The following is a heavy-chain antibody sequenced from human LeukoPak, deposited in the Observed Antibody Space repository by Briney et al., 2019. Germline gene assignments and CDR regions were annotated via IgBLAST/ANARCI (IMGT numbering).Heavy chain of an antibody. V-gene: IGHV4-59*12. CDR1: GGSISSYY. D-gene: IGHD4-11*01. CDR2: IYYSGST. Sequence: SETLSLTCTVSGGSISSYYWSWIRQPPGKGLEWIGYIYYSGSTNYNPSLKSRVTISVDTSKNQFSLQLSSVTPEDTAVYYCARERLHDYSRTLDYWGQGTLVTVSS. CDR3: ARERLHDYSRTLDY. J-gene: IGHJ4*02.